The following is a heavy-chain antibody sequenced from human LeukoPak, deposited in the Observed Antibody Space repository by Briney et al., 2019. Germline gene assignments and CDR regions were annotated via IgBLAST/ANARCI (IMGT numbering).Heavy chain of an antibody. CDR2: ITKDGAEK. Sequence: GGSLRLSCAASGFTFDDYGMSWVRQGPGKGLEWVATITKDGAEKYYVDSVKGRFTTSRDNAKNSLYLQMNSLRAEDTALYYCAKDIGYDILTGYYSHFDYWGQGTLVTVSS. CDR3: AKDIGYDILTGYYSHFDY. V-gene: IGHV3-7*03. D-gene: IGHD3-9*01. CDR1: GFTFDDYG. J-gene: IGHJ4*02.